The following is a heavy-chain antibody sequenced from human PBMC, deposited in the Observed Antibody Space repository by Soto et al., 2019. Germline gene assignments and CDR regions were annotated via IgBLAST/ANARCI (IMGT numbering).Heavy chain of an antibody. D-gene: IGHD4-17*01. V-gene: IGHV3-33*01. CDR1: GFTFRSYA. CDR2: IWYDGSNQ. J-gene: IGHJ5*02. CDR3: ARDQDGPGSSGFDP. Sequence: QGQLVESGGGMVQPWTSLILSCAASGFTFRSYAMHWVRQAPGKGLEWVASIWYDGSNQHYAHSVRGRFTLSRDNSKNTLVLQMRSLRVDDTAVYYCARDQDGPGSSGFDPWGQGTLVTVSS.